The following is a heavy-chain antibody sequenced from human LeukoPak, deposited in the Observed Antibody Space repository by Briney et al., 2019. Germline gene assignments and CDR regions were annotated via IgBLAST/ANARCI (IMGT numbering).Heavy chain of an antibody. Sequence: SETLSLTCTVSGGSISNNSYYWGWVRQPPGKDLEWIGSIYYTGSTYYNPSLKSQVTVSVDTSKNQFSLKLSSVTAADTAKYYCARQDHGDHGRPNWFDHWGQGTLVTVSS. V-gene: IGHV4-39*01. D-gene: IGHD5-24*01. CDR3: ARQDHGDHGRPNWFDH. J-gene: IGHJ5*02. CDR2: IYYTGST. CDR1: GGSISNNSYY.